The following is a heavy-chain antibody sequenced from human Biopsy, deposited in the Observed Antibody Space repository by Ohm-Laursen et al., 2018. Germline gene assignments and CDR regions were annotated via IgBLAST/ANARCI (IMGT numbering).Heavy chain of an antibody. D-gene: IGHD3-22*01. J-gene: IGHJ2*01. Sequence: SDTLSLTCTVSGGSISGYYWSWIRQPPGKGLEWSGYVYDSESTDYNPSLQSRVTISVDTSKRQLSLELRSVTAADTAVYYCARDRGYYSDRTVPGYFDLWGRGTLVTVSS. CDR2: VYDSEST. V-gene: IGHV4-59*01. CDR3: ARDRGYYSDRTVPGYFDL. CDR1: GGSISGYY.